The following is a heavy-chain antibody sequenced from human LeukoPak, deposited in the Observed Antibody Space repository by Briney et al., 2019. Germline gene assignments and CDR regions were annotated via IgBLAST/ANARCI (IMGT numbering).Heavy chain of an antibody. CDR1: GYTFTSYD. CDR3: ARVEGSSWYVNYYYYMDV. Sequence: ASVKVSCKASGYTFTSYDINWVRQATGQGLEWMGWMNPNSGNTGYAQKFQGRVTITRNTSISTAYMELSSLRSEDTAVYYCARVEGSSWYVNYYYYMDVWGKGSTVTVSS. V-gene: IGHV1-8*03. D-gene: IGHD6-13*01. J-gene: IGHJ6*03. CDR2: MNPNSGNT.